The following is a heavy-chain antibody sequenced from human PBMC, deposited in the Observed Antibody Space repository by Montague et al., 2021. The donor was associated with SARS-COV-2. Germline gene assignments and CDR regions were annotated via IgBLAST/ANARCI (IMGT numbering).Heavy chain of an antibody. Sequence: TLSLTCTVSSGSISSGGYYWSRIRQLAEKVLERIGYIYYSGKTLYNASLKSRVTLAMDTSKSQLSLRLTSVTAADTAVYYCVRGPRLGELSLMFDSWGQGTLVTVSS. CDR3: VRGPRLGELSLMFDS. V-gene: IGHV4-31*03. J-gene: IGHJ4*02. CDR2: IYYSGKT. CDR1: SGSISSGGYY. D-gene: IGHD3-16*02.